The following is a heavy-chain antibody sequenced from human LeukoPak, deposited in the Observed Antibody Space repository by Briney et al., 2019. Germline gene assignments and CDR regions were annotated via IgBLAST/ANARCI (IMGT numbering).Heavy chain of an antibody. Sequence: SGGSLRLSCAASGFTFDDYAMHWVRQAPGKGLEWVSGISWNSGSIGYADPVKGRFTISKDNAKNTVYLQMNSLRAEDTAVYYCVSFYETYWGRGTLVTVSS. CDR3: VSFYETY. CDR1: GFTFDDYA. V-gene: IGHV3-9*01. J-gene: IGHJ4*02. D-gene: IGHD2/OR15-2a*01. CDR2: ISWNSGSI.